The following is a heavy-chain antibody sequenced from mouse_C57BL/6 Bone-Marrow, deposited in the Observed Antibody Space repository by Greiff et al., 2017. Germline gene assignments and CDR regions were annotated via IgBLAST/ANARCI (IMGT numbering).Heavy chain of an antibody. D-gene: IGHD2-4*01. CDR3: ARDEIYYDYGFAY. CDR2: IDPSDSYT. CDR1: GYTFTSYW. J-gene: IGHJ3*01. Sequence: QVQLQQPGAELVMPGASVQLSCKASGYTFTSYWMHWVKQRPGQGLEWIGEIDPSDSYTNSNPKFKGKSTLTVDTSSSPAYMLLSSLTSEDSAVYYCARDEIYYDYGFAYWGQGTLVTVSA. V-gene: IGHV1-69*01.